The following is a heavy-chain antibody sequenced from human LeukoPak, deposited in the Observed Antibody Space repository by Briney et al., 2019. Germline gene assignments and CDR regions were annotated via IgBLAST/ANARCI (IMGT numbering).Heavy chain of an antibody. CDR1: GITFSTSS. D-gene: IGHD1-20*01. CDR3: ARDVNWNYCDY. J-gene: IGHJ4*01. Sequence: GGSLRLSCEVSGITFSTSSMNWVRQAPGKGLEWISYISTGSGTVYYAESVKGRFTISRDNAKNSLYLQMNNLRAEDTAVYYCARDVNWNYCDYWGHGTLVTVSS. V-gene: IGHV3-48*01. CDR2: ISTGSGTV.